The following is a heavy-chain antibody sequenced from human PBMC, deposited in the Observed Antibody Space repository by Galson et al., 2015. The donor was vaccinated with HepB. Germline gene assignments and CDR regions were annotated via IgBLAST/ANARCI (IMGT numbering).Heavy chain of an antibody. CDR3: ARGLRYLDPLAPGAFDI. D-gene: IGHD3-9*01. V-gene: IGHV4-39*01. J-gene: IGHJ3*02. CDR2: FYYSGST. CDR1: GGSISSSSQY. Sequence: SETLSLTCTLSGGSISSSSQYWGWIRQSPVKGLEWIGSFYYSGSTHYNPSLKSRVTISVDTSKNQFSLRLSSVTAADTAVYYCARGLRYLDPLAPGAFDIWGQGTMVTVSA.